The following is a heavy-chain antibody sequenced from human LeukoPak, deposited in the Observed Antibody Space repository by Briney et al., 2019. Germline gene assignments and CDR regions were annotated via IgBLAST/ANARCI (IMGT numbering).Heavy chain of an antibody. Sequence: GESLKISCKGSGYSFTSYWSGWLGQMPGKGREWMGIIYPVDSDTRYSPSFQGQVTISADKSISTAYLQWSSLKASDTAMYYCARHDFRFGELFSRPKNYGMDVWGQGTTVTVSS. J-gene: IGHJ6*02. CDR3: ARHDFRFGELFSRPKNYGMDV. V-gene: IGHV5-51*01. D-gene: IGHD3-10*01. CDR2: IYPVDSDT. CDR1: GYSFTSYW.